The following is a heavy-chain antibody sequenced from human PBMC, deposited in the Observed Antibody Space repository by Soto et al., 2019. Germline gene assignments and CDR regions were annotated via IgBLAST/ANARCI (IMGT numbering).Heavy chain of an antibody. Sequence: GGSLRLSCAVSGFTFSSYGMHWVRQAPGKGLEWVAVMWYDGSNKYYADSVKGRFTISRDNSKNTLYLQMNSLRAEDTAVYYCARDGGYCSNGVCYYYFDYWGQGALVTVSS. J-gene: IGHJ4*02. V-gene: IGHV3-33*01. D-gene: IGHD2-8*01. CDR2: MWYDGSNK. CDR1: GFTFSSYG. CDR3: ARDGGYCSNGVCYYYFDY.